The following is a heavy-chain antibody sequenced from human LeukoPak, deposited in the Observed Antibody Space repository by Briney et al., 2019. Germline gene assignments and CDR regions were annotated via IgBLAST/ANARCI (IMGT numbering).Heavy chain of an antibody. CDR2: INHSGST. CDR3: ARGGRFGRGDY. J-gene: IGHJ4*02. D-gene: IGHD3-10*01. V-gene: IGHV4-34*01. Sequence: SETLSLTCAVYGGSFSGYYWSWIRQPPGKGLEWIGEINHSGSTNYNPSLKSRDTISVDTSKNQFSLKLSSVTAADTAVYYCARGGRFGRGDYWGQGTLVTVSS. CDR1: GGSFSGYY.